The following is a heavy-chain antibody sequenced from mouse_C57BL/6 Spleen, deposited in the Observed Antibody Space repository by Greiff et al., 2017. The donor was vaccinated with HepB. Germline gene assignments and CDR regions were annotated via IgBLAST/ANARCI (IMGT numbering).Heavy chain of an antibody. CDR2: IYPGDGDT. CDR3: ATSRDYYAMDY. Sequence: QLQQSGPELVKPGASVKISCKASGYAFSSSWMNWVKQRPGKGLEWIGRIYPGDGDTNYNGKFKGKATLTADKSSSTAYMQLSSLTSEDSAVYFCATSRDYYAMDYWGQGTSVTVSS. V-gene: IGHV1-82*01. J-gene: IGHJ4*01. CDR1: GYAFSSSW.